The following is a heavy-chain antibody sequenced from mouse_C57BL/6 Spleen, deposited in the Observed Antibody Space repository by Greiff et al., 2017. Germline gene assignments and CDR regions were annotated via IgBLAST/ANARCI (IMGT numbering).Heavy chain of an antibody. CDR2: INPNNGGT. Sequence: EVQLQQSGPELVKPGASVKIPCKASGYTFTDYNMDWVKQSHGKSLEWIGDINPNNGGTIYNQKFKGKATLTVDKSSSTAYMELRSLTSEDTAVYYCARRLRRYPGDYFDYWGQGTTLTVSS. J-gene: IGHJ2*01. CDR3: ARRLRRYPGDYFDY. V-gene: IGHV1-18*01. D-gene: IGHD1-1*01. CDR1: GYTFTDYN.